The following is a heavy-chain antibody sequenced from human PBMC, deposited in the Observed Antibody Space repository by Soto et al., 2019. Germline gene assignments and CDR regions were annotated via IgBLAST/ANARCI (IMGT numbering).Heavy chain of an antibody. CDR3: SAAADYNWFDP. Sequence: GGSLRLSCAASEFTFSTYAMHWVRQAPGKGLEWVAVIAFDGANRYCADSVKGRFTISRDNSKNMLYLQMNSLRIEDTAVYYCSAAADYNWFDPWGQGTLVTVSS. V-gene: IGHV3-30-3*01. D-gene: IGHD6-13*01. J-gene: IGHJ5*02. CDR1: EFTFSTYA. CDR2: IAFDGANR.